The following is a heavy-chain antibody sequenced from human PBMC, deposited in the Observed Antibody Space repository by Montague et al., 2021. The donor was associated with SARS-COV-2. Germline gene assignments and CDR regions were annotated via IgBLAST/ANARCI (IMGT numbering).Heavy chain of an antibody. CDR3: ASGIESFGFDV. Sequence: TLSLTCAVSGASIKSGGDPWSWVRQPPGKGLEWLGYTYQNGHPSYNPPLKIRVAILIDASKNQMSLELTSVTAADTAVYFCASGIESFGFDVWGRGTLVTVSS. CDR1: GASIKSGGDP. J-gene: IGHJ3*01. V-gene: IGHV4-30-2*01. D-gene: IGHD3-3*01. CDR2: TYQNGHP.